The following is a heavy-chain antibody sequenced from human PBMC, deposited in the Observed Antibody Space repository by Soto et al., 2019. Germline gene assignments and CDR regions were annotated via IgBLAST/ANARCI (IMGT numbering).Heavy chain of an antibody. V-gene: IGHV3-30-3*01. CDR3: ARGPSSLTSFDY. D-gene: IGHD2-2*01. CDR2: ISYDGSNK. Sequence: GGSLRLSCAASGFTFSSYAMHWVRQAPGKGLEWVAVISYDGSNKYYADSVKGRFTISRDNSKNTLYLQMSSLRAEDTAVYYCARGPSSLTSFDYWGQGTLVTVSS. CDR1: GFTFSSYA. J-gene: IGHJ4*02.